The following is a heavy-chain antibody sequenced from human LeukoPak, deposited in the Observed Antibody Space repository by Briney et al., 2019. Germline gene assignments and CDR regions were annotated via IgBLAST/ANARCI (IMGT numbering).Heavy chain of an antibody. D-gene: IGHD2-2*01. J-gene: IGHJ4*02. V-gene: IGHV1-2*02. CDR3: AYRYCSSTSCYLDY. CDR1: GYTFTGYY. CDR2: INPNSGGT. Sequence: ASVKVSCKASGYTFTGYYMHWVRQAPGQGLEWMGWINPNSGGTNYAQKFQGRVTMTRDTSISTAYMELSRLRSDDTAVYYCAYRYCSSTSCYLDYWSQGTLVTVSS.